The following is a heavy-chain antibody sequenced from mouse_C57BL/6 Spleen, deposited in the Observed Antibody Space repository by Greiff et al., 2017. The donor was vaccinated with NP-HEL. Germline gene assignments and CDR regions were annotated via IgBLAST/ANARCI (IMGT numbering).Heavy chain of an antibody. D-gene: IGHD2-1*01. V-gene: IGHV1-61*01. CDR1: GYTFTSYW. CDR3: ARSKGNLYYAMDY. Sequence: VQLQQPGAELVRPGSSVKLSCKASGYTFTSYWMDWVKQRPGQGLEWIGNIYPSDSETHYNQKFKDKATLTVDKSSSTAYMQLSSLTSEDSAVYYCARSKGNLYYAMDYWGQGTSVTVSS. CDR2: IYPSDSET. J-gene: IGHJ4*01.